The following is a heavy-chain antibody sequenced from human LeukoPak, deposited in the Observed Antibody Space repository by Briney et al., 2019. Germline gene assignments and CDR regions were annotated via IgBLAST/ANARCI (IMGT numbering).Heavy chain of an antibody. D-gene: IGHD5-24*01. V-gene: IGHV4-61*01. CDR3: ARYREMATIDY. Sequence: SETLSLTCTVSGYSISSGYYWSWIRQPPGKGLEWIGYIYYSGSTNYNPSLESRVTISVDTSKNQFSLKLTSVTAADTAVFYCARYREMATIDYWGQGTLVTVSS. CDR2: IYYSGST. J-gene: IGHJ4*02. CDR1: GYSISSGYY.